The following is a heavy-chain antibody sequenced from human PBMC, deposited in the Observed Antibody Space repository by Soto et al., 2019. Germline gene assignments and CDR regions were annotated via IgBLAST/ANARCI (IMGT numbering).Heavy chain of an antibody. D-gene: IGHD3-16*01. CDR2: ISDSGGST. Sequence: PGGSLRLSCAASGFTFSSYGMSWVRQAPGKGLEWVSGISDSGGSTYYADSVKGRFTIYRDNPKSTLYLQMNSLRAEDTAVYYCAKDRGRDGYGDFDYWGQGTLVTVSS. J-gene: IGHJ4*02. CDR3: AKDRGRDGYGDFDY. CDR1: GFTFSSYG. V-gene: IGHV3-23*01.